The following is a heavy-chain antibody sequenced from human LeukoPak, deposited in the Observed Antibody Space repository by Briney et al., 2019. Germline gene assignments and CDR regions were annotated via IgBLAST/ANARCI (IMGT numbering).Heavy chain of an antibody. V-gene: IGHV4-31*03. D-gene: IGHD2-2*01. CDR2: IYYSGST. Sequence: SETLSLTCTVSGGSISSGGYYWSWIRQHPGKGLEWIGYIYYSGSTYYNPSLKSRVTISVDTSKNQFSLKLSSVTAADTAVYYCARTPAGDCSSTSCPRTDAFDIWGQGTMVTVSS. CDR1: GGSISSGGYY. CDR3: ARTPAGDCSSTSCPRTDAFDI. J-gene: IGHJ3*02.